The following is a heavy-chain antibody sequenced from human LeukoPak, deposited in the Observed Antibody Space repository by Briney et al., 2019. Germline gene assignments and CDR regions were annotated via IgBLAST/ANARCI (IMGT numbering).Heavy chain of an antibody. CDR2: INPTGGST. CDR1: GYTFTSNY. D-gene: IGHD5-24*01. CDR3: ARDISVRDAAWWFNP. Sequence: ASVKVSCKASGYTFTSNYMHWVRQAPGQGLEWMGVINPTGGSTSYAHKFQGRITLTRDMSTSTDYLELSSLRSDDTAVYYCARDISVRDAAWWFNPWGQGTLVTVSS. V-gene: IGHV1-46*01. J-gene: IGHJ5*02.